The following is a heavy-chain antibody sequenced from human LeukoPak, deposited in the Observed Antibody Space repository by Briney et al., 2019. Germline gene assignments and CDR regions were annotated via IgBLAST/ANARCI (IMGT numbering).Heavy chain of an antibody. J-gene: IGHJ5*02. CDR3: AKLITIFGVVTEANWFDP. Sequence: TGGSLRLSCAASGFTFSSYAMSWVRQAPGKGLEWVSAISGSGGSTYYADSVKGRFTISRDNSKNTLYLQMNSLRAEDTAVYYCAKLITIFGVVTEANWFDPWGQGTLVTVSS. V-gene: IGHV3-23*01. CDR2: ISGSGGST. CDR1: GFTFSSYA. D-gene: IGHD3-3*01.